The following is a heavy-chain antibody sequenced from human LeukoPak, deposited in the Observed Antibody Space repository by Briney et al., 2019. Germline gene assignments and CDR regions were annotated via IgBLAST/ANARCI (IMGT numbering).Heavy chain of an antibody. J-gene: IGHJ4*02. V-gene: IGHV4-59*01. CDR3: ASGDY. CDR1: GGSISSYY. Sequence: PSETLSLTXTVSGGSISSYYWSWIRQPPGKGLEWIGYIYYSGGTNYNPSLESRVTISVDTSKNQFSLKLSSVTAADTAVYYCASGDYWGQGTLVTVSS. CDR2: IYYSGGT.